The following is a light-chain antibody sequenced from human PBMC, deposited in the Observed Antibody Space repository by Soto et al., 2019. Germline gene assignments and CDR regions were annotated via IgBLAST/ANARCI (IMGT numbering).Light chain of an antibody. CDR3: QQADTFPIT. V-gene: IGKV1-5*01. CDR1: QSITYW. J-gene: IGKJ5*01. Sequence: GDRVTITCRASQSITYWLAWYQQKPGRAPKLLIYDVFNLQSGVPSRFSGSGSGTEFTLTISSLQPDDSATYYCQQADTFPITFGQGTRLEIK. CDR2: DVF.